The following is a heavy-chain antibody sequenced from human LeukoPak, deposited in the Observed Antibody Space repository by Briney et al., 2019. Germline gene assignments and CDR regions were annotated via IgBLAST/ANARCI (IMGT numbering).Heavy chain of an antibody. Sequence: ASVKVSCKAFGYTFTDYYIHWVRQAPGQGLEWVGWINPNSGGATYAQKFQGRVTITRNTSISTAYMELSSLRSEDTAVYYCARAGSTSCYDYWGQGTLVTVSS. CDR1: GYTFTDYY. J-gene: IGHJ4*02. CDR3: ARAGSTSCYDY. D-gene: IGHD2-2*01. V-gene: IGHV1-2*02. CDR2: INPNSGGA.